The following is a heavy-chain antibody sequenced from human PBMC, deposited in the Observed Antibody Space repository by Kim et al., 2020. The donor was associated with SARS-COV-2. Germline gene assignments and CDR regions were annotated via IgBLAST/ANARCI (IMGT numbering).Heavy chain of an antibody. Sequence: SETLSLTCAVYGGSFSGYYWSWIRQPPGKGLEWIGEINHSGSTNYNPSLKSRVTISVDTSKNQFSLKLSSVTAADTAVYYCARGLPTGTTVRVRGGRYWYFDLWGRGTLVTVSS. CDR1: GGSFSGYY. CDR3: ARGLPTGTTVRVRGGRYWYFDL. J-gene: IGHJ2*01. CDR2: INHSGST. D-gene: IGHD1-7*01. V-gene: IGHV4-34*01.